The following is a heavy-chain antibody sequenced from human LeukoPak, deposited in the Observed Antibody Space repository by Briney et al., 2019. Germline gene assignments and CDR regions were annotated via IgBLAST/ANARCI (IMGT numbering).Heavy chain of an antibody. D-gene: IGHD5-18*01. Sequence: PGGSLRLSCAASGFTFSSYGMSWVRQAPGKGLEWVSAISGSGGSTYYADSVKGRFTISRDNAKNSLYLQMNSLRAEDTAVYYCARGRGYSYGRILFDYWGQGTLVTVSS. CDR3: ARGRGYSYGRILFDY. CDR1: GFTFSSYG. V-gene: IGHV3-23*01. CDR2: ISGSGGST. J-gene: IGHJ4*02.